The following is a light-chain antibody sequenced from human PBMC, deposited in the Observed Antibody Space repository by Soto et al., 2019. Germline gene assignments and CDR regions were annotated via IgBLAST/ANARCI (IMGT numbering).Light chain of an antibody. CDR2: AAS. Sequence: DIQMTQSPSSLSASVGDRVTITCRASQSIRSYLNWYQQKRGKAPKLLIYAASSLQSGVPSRFSGSASGTDFTLTISSLQPEDIATYFCQQSYSTPPGDLNTFGQGTKVEIK. V-gene: IGKV1-39*01. CDR3: QQSYSTPPGDLNT. J-gene: IGKJ2*01. CDR1: QSIRSY.